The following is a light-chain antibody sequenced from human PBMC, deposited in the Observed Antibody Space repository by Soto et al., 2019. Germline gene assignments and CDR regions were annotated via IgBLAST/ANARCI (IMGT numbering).Light chain of an antibody. CDR2: GAS. V-gene: IGKV3-15*01. J-gene: IGKJ5*01. CDR1: QSVRTK. CDR3: QQYNSWPPIT. Sequence: EILLTQSPGTLSLSPGERATLSCRASQSVRTKLAWYQQKAGQATRLIIYGASTRANGIPDRFSGSGSGTEFTLTISSLQSEDFAVYYCQQYNSWPPITFGQGTRLEIK.